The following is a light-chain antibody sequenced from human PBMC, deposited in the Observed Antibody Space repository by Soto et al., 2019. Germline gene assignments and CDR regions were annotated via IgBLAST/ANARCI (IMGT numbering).Light chain of an antibody. Sequence: QSVLTQPPSVSAAPGQKVTISCSGSSSNIGKSNFSWYQHLPGTAPTLLIYDNHKRPSGIPDRLYGSKSGTAATLDITGLQTGDEADYYCATWDDSLSAAVFGPGTKLTVL. CDR3: ATWDDSLSAAV. J-gene: IGLJ1*01. CDR1: SSNIGKSN. V-gene: IGLV1-51*01. CDR2: DNH.